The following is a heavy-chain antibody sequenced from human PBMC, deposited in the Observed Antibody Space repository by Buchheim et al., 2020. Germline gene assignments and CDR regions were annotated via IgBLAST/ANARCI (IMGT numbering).Heavy chain of an antibody. Sequence: QVQLVESGGGVVQPGRSLRLSCAASGFTFSSYGMHWVRQAPGKGLEWVAVIWYDGSNKYYADSVKGRFTISRDNYKTPLYLQMNSLRAEDTAVYYCARDPDYYDSKYDYYYYGMDVWGQGTT. J-gene: IGHJ6*02. CDR1: GFTFSSYG. CDR3: ARDPDYYDSKYDYYYYGMDV. D-gene: IGHD3-22*01. CDR2: IWYDGSNK. V-gene: IGHV3-33*01.